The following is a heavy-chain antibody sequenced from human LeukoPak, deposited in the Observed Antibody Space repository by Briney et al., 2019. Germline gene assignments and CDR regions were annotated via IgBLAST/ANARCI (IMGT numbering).Heavy chain of an antibody. D-gene: IGHD2-15*01. CDR3: ARGPSWHYFDY. V-gene: IGHV4-59*12. Sequence: SETLSLTCTVSGGSISSYYWSWIRQPPGKGLEWIGYIYYSGSTNYNPSLKSRVTISVDTSKNQFSLKLSSVTAADTAVYYCARGPSWHYFDYWGQGTLVTVSS. CDR2: IYYSGST. CDR1: GGSISSYY. J-gene: IGHJ4*02.